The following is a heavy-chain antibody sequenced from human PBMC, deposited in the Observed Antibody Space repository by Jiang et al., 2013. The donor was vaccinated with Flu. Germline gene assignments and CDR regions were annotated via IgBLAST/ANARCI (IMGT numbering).Heavy chain of an antibody. CDR2: IYHVGIT. CDR1: GGSIRSSDW. J-gene: IGHJ4*02. Sequence: GPGLVKPSETLSLTCAVSGGSIRSSDWWSWVRQPPGKGLEWIGEIYHVGITNYNPSLESRVTMSVDKSKNQFSLKLTSVTAADTAIYYCASLTIAVAGFFYWGQGTLVTVSS. CDR3: ASLTIAVAGFFY. V-gene: IGHV4-4*02. D-gene: IGHD6-19*01.